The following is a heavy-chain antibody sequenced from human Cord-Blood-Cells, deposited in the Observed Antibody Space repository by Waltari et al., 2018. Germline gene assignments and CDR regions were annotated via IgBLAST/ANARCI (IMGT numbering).Heavy chain of an antibody. Sequence: QVQLVEAGGGVVQPGRSLRLSCAASGFTFSSYGLHWVRQAPGKGLEWVAVISYDGSNKYYADSVKGRFTSSRDNSKNTLYLQMNGLRAEDTAVYYCAKQSTIVDAFDIWGQGTMVTVSS. CDR3: AKQSTIVDAFDI. CDR1: GFTFSSYG. CDR2: ISYDGSNK. D-gene: IGHD3-3*01. V-gene: IGHV3-30*18. J-gene: IGHJ3*02.